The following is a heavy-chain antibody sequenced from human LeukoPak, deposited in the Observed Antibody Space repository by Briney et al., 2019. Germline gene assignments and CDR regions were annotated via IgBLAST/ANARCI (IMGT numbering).Heavy chain of an antibody. CDR1: GDSISSGSYY. D-gene: IGHD2-8*02. CDR2: IYTSGST. Sequence: SETLSLTCNVSGDSISSGSYYWSWLRQPAGKGLEWVGRIYTSGSTNYNPSLENRVTISLDTSKNQFSLKVTSVTAADTAVYYCARVYCTGGSCFAGWFDSWGQGTLVTVSS. J-gene: IGHJ5*01. V-gene: IGHV4-61*02. CDR3: ARVYCTGGSCFAGWFDS.